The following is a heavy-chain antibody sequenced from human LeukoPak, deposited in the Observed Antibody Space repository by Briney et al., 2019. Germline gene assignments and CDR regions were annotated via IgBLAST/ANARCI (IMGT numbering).Heavy chain of an antibody. J-gene: IGHJ4*02. D-gene: IGHD3-22*01. CDR2: ISSGTI. CDR1: GFTFSSYS. Sequence: GGSLRLSCAASGFTFSSYSMNWVRQAPGKGLEWISHISSGTIAYTDSVQGRFTISRDIVKNSLYLQMNSLRAEDTAVYYCARVQPHYYDSSGYPPDYWGQGTLVTVSS. V-gene: IGHV3-48*01. CDR3: ARVQPHYYDSSGYPPDY.